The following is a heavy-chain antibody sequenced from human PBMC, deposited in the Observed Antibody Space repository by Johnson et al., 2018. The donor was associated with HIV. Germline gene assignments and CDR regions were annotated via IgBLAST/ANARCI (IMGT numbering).Heavy chain of an antibody. Sequence: QVQLVESGGGLVKPGGSLRLSCAASGFTFSDYYMSWIRQAPGKGLEWVSYISNRGSTICYVDSVKGRFTISRDNSKNTLYLQMNSLRAEDTAVYYCASAIPGRSSLDGFDFWGQGTMVTVSS. D-gene: IGHD2-2*01. V-gene: IGHV3-11*04. CDR2: ISNRGSTI. J-gene: IGHJ3*01. CDR1: GFTFSDYY. CDR3: ASAIPGRSSLDGFDF.